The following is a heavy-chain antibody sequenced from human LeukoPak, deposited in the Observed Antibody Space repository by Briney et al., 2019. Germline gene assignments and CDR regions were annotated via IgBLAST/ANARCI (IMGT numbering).Heavy chain of an antibody. CDR1: GFTVSSNY. V-gene: IGHV3-53*01. J-gene: IGHJ6*02. D-gene: IGHD3-10*01. CDR3: ARATTVISYYYGMDV. Sequence: GGSLRLSCAASGFTVSSNYMSWVRQAPGKGLEWVSVIYSGGSTYYADSVKGRFTISRDNSKNTLYLQMNSLRAEDTAVYYCARATTVISYYYGMDVWGQGTRSPSP. CDR2: IYSGGST.